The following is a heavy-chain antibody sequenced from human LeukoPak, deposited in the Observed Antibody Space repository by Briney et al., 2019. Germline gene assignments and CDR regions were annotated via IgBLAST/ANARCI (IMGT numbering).Heavy chain of an antibody. CDR1: GFTFSSYG. Sequence: GGSLRLSCAASGFTFSSYGMHWVRRAPGKGLEWVAVISYDGSNKYYADSVKGRFTISRDNSKNTLYLQMNSLRAEDTAVYYCAAAAGTVTRWEYNWFDPWGQGTLVTVSS. CDR3: AAAAGTVTRWEYNWFDP. D-gene: IGHD4-17*01. CDR2: ISYDGSNK. V-gene: IGHV3-30*03. J-gene: IGHJ5*02.